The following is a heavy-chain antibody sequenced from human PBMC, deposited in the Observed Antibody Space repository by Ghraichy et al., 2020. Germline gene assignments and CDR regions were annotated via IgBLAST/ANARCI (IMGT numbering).Heavy chain of an antibody. CDR2: ISGSGGST. J-gene: IGHJ4*02. D-gene: IGHD2-8*01. Sequence: GGSLRLSCAESGLTVHTYDMNSLLRASWNGLCWDSAISGSGGSTYYADSVKGRFTISRDNSKNTLYLQMNSLRAEDTAVYYCAKAPATMLDLLDYWGQGTLVTVSS. CDR3: AKAPATMLDLLDY. V-gene: IGHV3-23*01. CDR1: GLTVHTYD.